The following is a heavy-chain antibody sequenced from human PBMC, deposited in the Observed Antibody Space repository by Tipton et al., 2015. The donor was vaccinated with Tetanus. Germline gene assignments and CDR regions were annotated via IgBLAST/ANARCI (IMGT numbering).Heavy chain of an antibody. V-gene: IGHV1-18*01. D-gene: IGHD3-16*02. J-gene: IGHJ4*02. Sequence: QVQLVQSGGEVKQPGASVTVSCKASGYRPTNYGISWVRQAPGQGLEWLGWISGYSGHTNYAQKFQGRVQLSADPYSNTAYLEVRSLTSDDTAVYFCARDAGPDYIWGNYRFPFDYWGQGTLVTVSS. CDR2: ISGYSGHT. CDR1: GYRPTNYG. CDR3: ARDAGPDYIWGNYRFPFDY.